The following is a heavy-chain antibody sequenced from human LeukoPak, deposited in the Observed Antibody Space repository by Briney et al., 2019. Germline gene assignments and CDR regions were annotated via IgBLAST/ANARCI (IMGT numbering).Heavy chain of an antibody. CDR1: GYTFTSYD. J-gene: IGHJ5*02. CDR2: MNASSCNT. Sequence: GASVKVSCKASGYTFTSYDSNWVRQAIGQGLEWMGWMNASSCNTGYAQKFQGRVTMTRNTSISKAYLELSSLRSEDTAVYYCARGVGGRDYYDCWRPDNWFDPWGQGTLVTVSS. D-gene: IGHD3-3*01. V-gene: IGHV1-8*01. CDR3: ARGVGGRDYYDCWRPDNWFDP.